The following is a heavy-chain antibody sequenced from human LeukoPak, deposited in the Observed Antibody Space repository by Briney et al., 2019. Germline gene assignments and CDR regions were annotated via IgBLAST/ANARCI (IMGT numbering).Heavy chain of an antibody. D-gene: IGHD2-8*01. V-gene: IGHV3-23*01. Sequence: GGSLRLSCAASGFTFSSYAMSWVRQAPGKGLEWVSAISGSGGSTYYADSVKGRFTISRDNSKNTLHLQMNSLRVEDTAVYYCARDLGVYSRYYFDYWGQGTLVTVSS. CDR1: GFTFSSYA. CDR2: ISGSGGST. J-gene: IGHJ4*02. CDR3: ARDLGVYSRYYFDY.